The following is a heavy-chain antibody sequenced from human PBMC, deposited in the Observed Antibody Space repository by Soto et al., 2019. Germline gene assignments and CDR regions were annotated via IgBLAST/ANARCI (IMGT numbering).Heavy chain of an antibody. CDR2: TYYRSKWYN. CDR1: GDSVSSNSAA. V-gene: IGHV6-1*01. D-gene: IGHD3-10*01. CDR3: ARESYGSGSYDGMDV. Sequence: SQILSLTCAISGDSVSSNSAAWNWIRQSQSRGLKWLGRTYYRSKWYNDYEVSVKSRITINPDTSKNQFSLQVNSVSPEDTAVYYCARESYGSGSYDGMDVWGQGTTVTVS. J-gene: IGHJ6*02.